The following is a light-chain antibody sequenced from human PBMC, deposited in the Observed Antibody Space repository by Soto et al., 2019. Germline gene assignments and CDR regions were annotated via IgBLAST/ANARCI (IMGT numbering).Light chain of an antibody. CDR3: SSYAGNTGV. V-gene: IGLV2-8*01. CDR2: EVS. Sequence: QSALTQPPSASGSPGQSVTISCTGTSSDVGGYNYVSWYQQHPGKAPKLMIYEVSKRPSGVPDRFSGSKSGNTASLTVSVLQAEEEADYYCSSYAGNTGVFGGGTKLTVL. J-gene: IGLJ2*01. CDR1: SSDVGGYNY.